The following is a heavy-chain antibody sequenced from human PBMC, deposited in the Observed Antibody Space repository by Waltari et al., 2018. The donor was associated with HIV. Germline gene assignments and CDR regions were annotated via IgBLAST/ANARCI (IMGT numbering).Heavy chain of an antibody. V-gene: IGHV4-4*07. Sequence: QVQLQESGPGLVKPSENLSLTCTVSGGSTPRYYWHLIRQPAGKGLVWIGRISTRGTTYYKPSLRRRVILSVDTSKTQFNLNLYSVTAADAAVYYCARGEYDDYGGRNWFDPWGQGTLVTVSS. CDR1: GGSTPRYY. D-gene: IGHD4-17*01. CDR2: ISTRGTT. J-gene: IGHJ5*02. CDR3: ARGEYDDYGGRNWFDP.